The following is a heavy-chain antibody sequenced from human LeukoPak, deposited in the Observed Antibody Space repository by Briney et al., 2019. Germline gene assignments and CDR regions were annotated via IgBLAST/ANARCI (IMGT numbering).Heavy chain of an antibody. D-gene: IGHD3-10*01. V-gene: IGHV3-30*02. CDR2: VRYDGSNK. J-gene: IGHJ3*02. Sequence: PGGSLTLSCAASGFTFSSYGMHWVRQAPGKGLEGVAFVRYDGSNKYYADSVKGRFTIARDNSQNPLYLQMNSLRAEDTAAYYCAKWMRLLWFGDGPDDAFDIWGQGTMVTVSS. CDR1: GFTFSSYG. CDR3: AKWMRLLWFGDGPDDAFDI.